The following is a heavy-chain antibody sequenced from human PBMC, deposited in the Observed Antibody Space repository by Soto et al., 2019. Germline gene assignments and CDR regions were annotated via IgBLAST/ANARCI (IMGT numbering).Heavy chain of an antibody. Sequence: DVQLVESGGGLVQPGGSLRLTCAASGFSFIDAWMNWVREVPGKGLEWVGHIKSRPAGGTTVYAAPVQGRFSISRDDSLNTVYLQMHSLRTEDTALYSCVRDSPGYSRGADDWGQGTLVTVSS. J-gene: IGHJ4*02. V-gene: IGHV3-15*07. D-gene: IGHD5-12*01. CDR2: IKSRPAGGTT. CDR1: GFSFIDAW. CDR3: VRDSPGYSRGADD.